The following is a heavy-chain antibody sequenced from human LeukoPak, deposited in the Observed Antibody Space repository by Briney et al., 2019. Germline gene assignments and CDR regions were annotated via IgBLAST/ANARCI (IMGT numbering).Heavy chain of an antibody. CDR1: GFTFSSYA. Sequence: PGGSLRLSCAASGFTFSSYAMSWVRQAPGKGLECVSAISGSGGRTYYAASVKGRFTISRDNSKSTLHLQLNSLRAEDTALYYCAKDLPGDPDDQYYGMDVWGQGTTVTVSS. CDR2: ISGSGGRT. D-gene: IGHD4-17*01. J-gene: IGHJ6*02. V-gene: IGHV3-23*01. CDR3: AKDLPGDPDDQYYGMDV.